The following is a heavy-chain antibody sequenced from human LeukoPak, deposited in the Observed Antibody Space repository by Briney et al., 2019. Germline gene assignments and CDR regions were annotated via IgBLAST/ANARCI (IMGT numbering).Heavy chain of an antibody. J-gene: IGHJ4*02. CDR2: IYYSGST. CDR1: GGSISSYY. Sequence: SETLSLTCTVSGGSISSYYWSWIRQPPGKGLEWIGYIYYSGSTNYNPSVKSRVTISVDTSKNQFSLKLSSVTAADTAVYYCARGRADFWSGSLYYFDYWGQGTLVTVSS. D-gene: IGHD3-3*01. CDR3: ARGRADFWSGSLYYFDY. V-gene: IGHV4-59*01.